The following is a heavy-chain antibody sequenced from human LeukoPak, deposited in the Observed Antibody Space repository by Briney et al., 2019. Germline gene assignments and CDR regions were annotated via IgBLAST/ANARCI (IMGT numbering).Heavy chain of an antibody. CDR3: ARGEKPYDY. D-gene: IGHD1-26*01. CDR1: GYTFTYYV. J-gene: IGHJ4*02. CDR2: INAYNGNT. V-gene: IGHV1-18*01. Sequence: ASVKVSCKTSGYTFTYYVISWVRQAPGQGLEWMGWINAYNGNTNDAQKFQGRVTMTTDASTSTAYMELRSLRSDDTSVYYCARGEKPYDYWGQGTLVSVSS.